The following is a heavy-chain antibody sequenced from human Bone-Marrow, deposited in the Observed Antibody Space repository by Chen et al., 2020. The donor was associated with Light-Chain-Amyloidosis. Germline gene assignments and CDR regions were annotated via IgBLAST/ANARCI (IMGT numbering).Heavy chain of an antibody. J-gene: IGHJ3*02. V-gene: IGHV3-48*02. CDR1: GFTFSSYS. CDR2: ISSSSSTI. CDR3: ARDGPAGIVGATHDAFDI. D-gene: IGHD1-26*01. Sequence: EVQLVESGGGLVQPGGSLRLSCAASGFTFSSYSMNWVRQAPGKGLEWVSYISSSSSTIYYADSVKGRFTISRDNAKNSLYLQMNSLRDEDTAVYYCARDGPAGIVGATHDAFDIWGQGTMVTVSS.